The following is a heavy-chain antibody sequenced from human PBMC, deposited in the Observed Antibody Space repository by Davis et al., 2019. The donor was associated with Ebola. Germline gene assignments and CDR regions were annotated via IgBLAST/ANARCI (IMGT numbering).Heavy chain of an antibody. CDR2: INPNSGGT. CDR3: ARDMIVVVVAATKSLYYYGMDV. D-gene: IGHD2-15*01. J-gene: IGHJ6*02. V-gene: IGHV1-2*06. CDR1: GYTFTSYY. Sequence: AASVKVSCKASGYTFTSYYMHWVRQAPGQGLEWMGRINPNSGGTNYAQKFQGRVTMTRDTSTSTVYMELSSLRSEDTAVYYCARDMIVVVVAATKSLYYYGMDVWGQGTTVTVSS.